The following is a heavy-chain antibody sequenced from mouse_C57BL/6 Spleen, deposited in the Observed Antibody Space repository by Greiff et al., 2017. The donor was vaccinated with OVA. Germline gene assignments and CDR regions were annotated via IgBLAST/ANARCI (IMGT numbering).Heavy chain of an antibody. Sequence: EVKLMESGGGLVQPGGSLSLSCAASGFTFTDYYMSWVRQPPGKALEWLGFIRNKANGYTTEYSASVKGRFTISRDNSQSILYLQMNALRAEDSATYYCARLYYYGSSYDWYFDVWGTGTTVTVSS. D-gene: IGHD1-1*01. CDR3: ARLYYYGSSYDWYFDV. J-gene: IGHJ1*03. V-gene: IGHV7-3*01. CDR1: GFTFTDYY. CDR2: IRNKANGYTT.